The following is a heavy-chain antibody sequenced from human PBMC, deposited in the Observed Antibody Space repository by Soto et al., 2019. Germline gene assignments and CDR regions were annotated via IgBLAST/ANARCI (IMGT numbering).Heavy chain of an antibody. J-gene: IGHJ4*02. CDR2: MSITSAI. CDR3: VRDSMWAFDD. D-gene: IGHD3-10*02. Sequence: XGSLRLSFVASGFTFSSYNMNWVRQAPGKGLDWVSYMSITSAIYYADSVRGRFTISRDDAKNSLFLQMDSLRDEDTAVYYCVRDSMWAFDDWGQGTLVTVSS. CDR1: GFTFSSYN. V-gene: IGHV3-48*02.